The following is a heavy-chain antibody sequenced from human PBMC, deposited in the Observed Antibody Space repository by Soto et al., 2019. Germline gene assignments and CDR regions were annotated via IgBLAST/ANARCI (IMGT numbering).Heavy chain of an antibody. CDR3: AREWWASNCVFFDY. D-gene: IGHD2-15*01. CDR2: ISKTGATI. Sequence: GGSLRLSCAASGFSFNDYYMSWIRQAPGKGLEWISYISKTGATIYYADSVKGRFTISRDNGDNSLYLQMNSLRPEDTAVYYCAREWWASNCVFFDYWGQGVLVTVFS. J-gene: IGHJ4*02. V-gene: IGHV3-11*01. CDR1: GFSFNDYY.